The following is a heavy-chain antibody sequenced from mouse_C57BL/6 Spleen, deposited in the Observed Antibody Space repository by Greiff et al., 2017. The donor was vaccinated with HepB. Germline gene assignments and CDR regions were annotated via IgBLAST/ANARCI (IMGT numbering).Heavy chain of an antibody. D-gene: IGHD1-1*01. CDR3: ASSVVATDFDV. J-gene: IGHJ1*03. Sequence: QVQLQQPGAELVMPGASVKLSCKASGYTFTSYWMHWVKQRPGQGLEWIGEIDPSDSYTNYNQKFKGKSTLTVDKSSSTAYMQLSSLTSEDSAVYYCASSVVATDFDVWGTGTTVTVSS. CDR2: IDPSDSYT. CDR1: GYTFTSYW. V-gene: IGHV1-69*01.